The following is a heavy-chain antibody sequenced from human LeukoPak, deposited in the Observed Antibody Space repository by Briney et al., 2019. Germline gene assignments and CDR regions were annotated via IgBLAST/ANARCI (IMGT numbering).Heavy chain of an antibody. Sequence: ASVKVSCKASGYTFTSYGISWVRQAPGQGLEWMGWINPNSGGTNYAQKFQGRVTMTRDTSISTAYMELSRLRSDDTAVYYCAREGSSSSDWFDPWGQGTLVTVSS. CDR1: GYTFTSYG. D-gene: IGHD6-6*01. CDR2: INPNSGGT. J-gene: IGHJ5*02. V-gene: IGHV1-2*02. CDR3: AREGSSSSDWFDP.